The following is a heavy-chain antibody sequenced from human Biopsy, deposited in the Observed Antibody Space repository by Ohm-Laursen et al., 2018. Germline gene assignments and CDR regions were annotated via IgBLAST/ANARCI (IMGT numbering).Heavy chain of an antibody. V-gene: IGHV4-39*01. CDR3: ARHPTGFWFDP. CDR1: GGSISSSTTYY. CDR2: IYNTETP. J-gene: IGHJ5*02. Sequence: SDTLSLTCTVSGGSISSSTTYYWAWLRQPPGKGLEWIGSIYNTETPFYNPSLKSRVTISVDTSTNQFSLKVSSVTAADTALYFCARHPTGFWFDPWGHGTLVTVSS.